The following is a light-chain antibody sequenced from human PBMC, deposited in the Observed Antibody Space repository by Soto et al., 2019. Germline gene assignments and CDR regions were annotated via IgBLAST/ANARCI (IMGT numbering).Light chain of an antibody. CDR3: QQFDTSPWT. CDR2: GAS. V-gene: IGKV3-20*01. J-gene: IGKJ1*01. CDR1: QSISSSH. Sequence: EIVLTQSPGTLSLTPGERATLSCRASQSISSSHLAWYQQNPGQAPRLLISGASTRATGIPGRFSGSGSETDFTLTISRLEPEDFAVYYCQQFDTSPWTFGQGTKVEIK.